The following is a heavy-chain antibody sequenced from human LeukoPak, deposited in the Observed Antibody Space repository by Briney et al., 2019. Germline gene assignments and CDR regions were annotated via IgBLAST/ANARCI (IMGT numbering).Heavy chain of an antibody. CDR1: GGSISSSSYY. D-gene: IGHD3-3*01. V-gene: IGHV4-39*01. CDR2: IYYSGST. CDR3: ARINHYDFWSGRPFDY. Sequence: SETLSLTCTVSGGSISSSSYYWGWIRQPPGKGLEWIGSIYYSGSTYYNPSLKSRVTISVDTSKNQFSLKLSSVTAADTAVYYCARINHYDFWSGRPFDYWGQGTLVTVSS. J-gene: IGHJ4*02.